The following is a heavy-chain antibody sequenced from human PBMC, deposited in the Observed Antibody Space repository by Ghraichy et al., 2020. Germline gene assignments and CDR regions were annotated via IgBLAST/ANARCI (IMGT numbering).Heavy chain of an antibody. CDR2: ISYSGST. V-gene: IGHV4-39*01. CDR1: GGSISSNSYY. J-gene: IGHJ4*02. D-gene: IGHD4-17*01. CDR3: ARRYGDYNLDY. Sequence: SETLSLTCTVSGGSISSNSYYWGWILQPPGKGLECIGTISYSGSTYYNPSLKNRVTISVDTSKNKFSLKLSSVTAADTAVYYCARRYGDYNLDYWGQGTLVTVSS.